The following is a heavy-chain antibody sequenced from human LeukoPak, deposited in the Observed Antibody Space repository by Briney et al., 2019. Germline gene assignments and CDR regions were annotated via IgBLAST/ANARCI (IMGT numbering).Heavy chain of an antibody. CDR1: GFSVRNYY. Sequence: PGGSLRLSCAASGFSVRNYYRNWVRQAPGKGREVVSLIRGSGETSYADSVKGRFTISRDESRNTVYLQMNSLRVEDTAEYFCARDRAATQDWVEFDPWGQGTLVTVSS. CDR3: ARDRAATQDWVEFDP. CDR2: IRGSGET. V-gene: IGHV3-66*03. D-gene: IGHD2-15*01. J-gene: IGHJ5*02.